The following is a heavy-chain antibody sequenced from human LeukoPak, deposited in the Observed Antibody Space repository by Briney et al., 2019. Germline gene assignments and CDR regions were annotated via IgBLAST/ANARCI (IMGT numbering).Heavy chain of an antibody. D-gene: IGHD3-10*01. V-gene: IGHV3-7*01. Sequence: PGGSLRLSCAASGFTFSSYWMSWVRQAPGKGLEWVANIKQDGSEKYYVDSVKGRFTISRDNAKNSLYLQMNSLRAEDTAVYYCAREGITSPWYYYYMDVWGKGTTVTISS. CDR3: AREGITSPWYYYYMDV. CDR2: IKQDGSEK. J-gene: IGHJ6*03. CDR1: GFTFSSYW.